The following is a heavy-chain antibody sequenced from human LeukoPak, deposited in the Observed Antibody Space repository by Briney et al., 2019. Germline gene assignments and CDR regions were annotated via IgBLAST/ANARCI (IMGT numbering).Heavy chain of an antibody. V-gene: IGHV4-59*01. CDR2: IYYSGST. D-gene: IGHD4-17*01. Sequence: PSETLPLTCTVSGGSISSYYWSWIRQPPGKGLEWIGYIYYSGSTNYNPSLKSRVTISVDTSKNQFSLKLSSVTAADTAVYYCARCHDYGDYGLDYWGQGTLVTVSS. CDR3: ARCHDYGDYGLDY. J-gene: IGHJ4*02. CDR1: GGSISSYY.